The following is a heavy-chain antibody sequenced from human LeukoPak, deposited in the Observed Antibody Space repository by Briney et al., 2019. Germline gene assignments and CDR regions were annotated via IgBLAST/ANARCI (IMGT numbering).Heavy chain of an antibody. CDR2: IKQDGSEK. CDR3: ARGVEWELPYYFDY. CDR1: GFTFSSYC. V-gene: IGHV3-7*01. J-gene: IGHJ4*02. D-gene: IGHD1-26*01. Sequence: GGSLRLSCAGSGFTFSSYCMIWVRQAPGKGLEWVANIKQDGSEKYYVDSVKGRFSISRDNAKNSLYLQMNSLRAEDTAVYYCARGVEWELPYYFDYWGQGTLVTVSS.